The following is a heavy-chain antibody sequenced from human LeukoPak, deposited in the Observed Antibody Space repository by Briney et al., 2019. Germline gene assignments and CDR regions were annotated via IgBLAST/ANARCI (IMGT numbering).Heavy chain of an antibody. CDR3: ARALPMYYYDSSGYYLGPFDY. V-gene: IGHV1-46*01. CDR1: GYTFTSYY. CDR2: VNPSGGST. Sequence: ASVKVSCKASGYTFTSYYMHWVRQAPGQGLEWMGMVNPSGGSTSYAQKFQGRVTMTRDTSTSTVYMELSSLRSEDTAVYYCARALPMYYYDSSGYYLGPFDYWGQGTLVTVSS. D-gene: IGHD3-22*01. J-gene: IGHJ4*02.